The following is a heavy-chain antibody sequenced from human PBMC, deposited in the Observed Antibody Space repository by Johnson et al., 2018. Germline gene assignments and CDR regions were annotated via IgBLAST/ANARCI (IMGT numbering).Heavy chain of an antibody. Sequence: VQLVESGGGLVKPGGSLRLSCAASGFTFSSYSMNWVRQAPGKGLEWVSSISSRSSYIYYADSVTGRFTNPRDNAKNSLYLHMNSLRAEDTAVYYCARDSKAARTYYYYYGMDVWGQGTTVTVSS. D-gene: IGHD6-6*01. CDR1: GFTFSSYS. CDR2: ISSRSSYI. J-gene: IGHJ6*02. CDR3: ARDSKAARTYYYYYGMDV. V-gene: IGHV3-21*01.